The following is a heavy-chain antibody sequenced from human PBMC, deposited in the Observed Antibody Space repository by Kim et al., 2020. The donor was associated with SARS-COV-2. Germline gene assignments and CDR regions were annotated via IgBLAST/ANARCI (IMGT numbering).Heavy chain of an antibody. J-gene: IGHJ3*02. V-gene: IGHV3-33*01. CDR2: IWYDGSNK. CDR1: GFTFSSYG. Sequence: GGSLRLSCAASGFTFSSYGMHWVRQAPGKGLEWVAVIWYDGSNKYYADSVKGRFTISRDNSKNTLYLQMNSLRAEDTAVYYCAGGDSSWHHDAFDIWGQGTMVTASS. CDR3: AGGDSSWHHDAFDI. D-gene: IGHD6-13*01.